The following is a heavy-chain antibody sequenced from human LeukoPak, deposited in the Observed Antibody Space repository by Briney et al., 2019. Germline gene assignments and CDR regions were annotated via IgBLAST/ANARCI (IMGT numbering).Heavy chain of an antibody. CDR2: IYYSGST. J-gene: IGHJ5*02. Sequence: SETLSLTCAVYGGSFSGYYWSWIRQPPGKGLEWIGSIYYSGSTYYNPSLKSRVTISVDTSKNQFSLKLSSVTAADTAVYYCARTLRFLEWPQNWFDPWGQGTLVTVSS. CDR1: GGSFSGYY. D-gene: IGHD3-3*01. V-gene: IGHV4-34*01. CDR3: ARTLRFLEWPQNWFDP.